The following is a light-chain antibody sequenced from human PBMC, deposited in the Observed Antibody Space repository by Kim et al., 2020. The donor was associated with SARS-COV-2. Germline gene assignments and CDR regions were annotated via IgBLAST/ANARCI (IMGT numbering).Light chain of an antibody. CDR3: QSYDNSLSGYV. J-gene: IGLJ1*01. V-gene: IGLV1-40*01. CDR1: ISNIGAGYD. CDR2: GNS. Sequence: QRVTIAGTGGISNIGAGYDVPWYQQLPATAPKPLIYGNSNRPSGVPDRFSGSKSDTSASLAITGLQAEDEADYYCQSYDNSLSGYVFGSGTKVTVL.